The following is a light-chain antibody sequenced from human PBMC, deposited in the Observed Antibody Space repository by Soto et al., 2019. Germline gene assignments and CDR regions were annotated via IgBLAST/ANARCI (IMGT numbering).Light chain of an antibody. V-gene: IGLV2-8*01. J-gene: IGLJ2*01. CDR1: SSDVGGYNY. CDR2: EVS. CDR3: KSYVGDNTLV. Sequence: QSALTQPPSASGSPGQSVTISCTGTSSDVGGYNYVSWYQQHPGKAPKLIIYEVSKRPSGVPDRFSGSKSGNTASLTVSGLQADDEADYYCKSYVGDNTLVFGGGTKLTVL.